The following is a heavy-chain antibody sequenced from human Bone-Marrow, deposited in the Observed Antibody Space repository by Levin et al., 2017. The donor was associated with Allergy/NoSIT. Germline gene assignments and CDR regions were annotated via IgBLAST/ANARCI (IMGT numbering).Heavy chain of an antibody. V-gene: IGHV1-24*01. Sequence: GASVKVSCKVSGYSLTKLSMHWVRQAPGKGLEWMGGFDPEDTETIYAQKFQGRVTLTEDTSTDTAFMELSSLRSDDTAVYYCASTGYSSAWGSDYWGQGTLVTVSS. CDR3: ASTGYSSAWGSDY. CDR1: GYSLTKLS. D-gene: IGHD6-25*01. CDR2: FDPEDTET. J-gene: IGHJ4*02.